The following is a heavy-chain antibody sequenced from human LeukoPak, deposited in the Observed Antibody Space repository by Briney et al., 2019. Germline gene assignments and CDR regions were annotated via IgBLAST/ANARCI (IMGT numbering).Heavy chain of an antibody. V-gene: IGHV1-18*01. CDR1: GYTFTSYG. CDR3: ARERVDTAMVTTGGNWFDP. CDR2: ISAYNGNT. J-gene: IGHJ5*02. Sequence: GASVKVSCKASGYTFTSYGISWVRQAPGQGLEWMGWISAYNGNTSYAQKLQGRVTMTTDTSTSTAYMELRSLRSDDTAVYYCARERVDTAMVTTGGNWFDPWGQGTLVTVSS. D-gene: IGHD5-18*01.